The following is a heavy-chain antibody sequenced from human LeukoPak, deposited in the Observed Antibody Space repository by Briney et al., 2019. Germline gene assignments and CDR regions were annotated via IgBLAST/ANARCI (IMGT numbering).Heavy chain of an antibody. CDR1: VGSFSGYY. V-gene: IGHV4-34*01. J-gene: IGHJ4*02. Sequence: PSETLSLTCAVYVGSFSGYYWSWIRQPPGKGLEWIGEINHSGSTNYNSSLKSRVTISVDTSKNQFSLKLSSVTAADTAVYYCARGGGGDYWGQGTLVTVSS. CDR2: INHSGST. CDR3: ARGGGGDY. D-gene: IGHD3-10*01.